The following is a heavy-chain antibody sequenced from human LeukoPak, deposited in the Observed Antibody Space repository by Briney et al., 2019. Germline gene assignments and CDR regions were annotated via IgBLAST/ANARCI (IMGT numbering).Heavy chain of an antibody. CDR3: ARGKWRWLQLFDY. CDR2: INHSGST. V-gene: IGHV4-34*01. CDR1: GGSISSYY. J-gene: IGHJ4*02. D-gene: IGHD5-24*01. Sequence: SETLSLTCTVSGGSISSYYWSWIRQPPGKGLEWIGEINHSGSTNYNPSLKSRVTISVDTSKNQFSLKLSSVTAADTAVYYCARGKWRWLQLFDYWGQGTLVTVSS.